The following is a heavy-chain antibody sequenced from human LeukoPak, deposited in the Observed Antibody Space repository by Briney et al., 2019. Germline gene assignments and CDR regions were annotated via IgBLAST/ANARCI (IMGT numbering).Heavy chain of an antibody. D-gene: IGHD6-19*01. J-gene: IGHJ4*02. V-gene: IGHV3-9*01. Sequence: SLRLSCAASGFTFDDYAMHWVRQAPGKGLEWVSGISWNSGSIGYADSVKGRFTISRDNAKNSLYLQMNSLRAEDTALYYCAKGSVAGTYYFDYWGQGTLVTVSS. CDR2: ISWNSGSI. CDR1: GFTFDDYA. CDR3: AKGSVAGTYYFDY.